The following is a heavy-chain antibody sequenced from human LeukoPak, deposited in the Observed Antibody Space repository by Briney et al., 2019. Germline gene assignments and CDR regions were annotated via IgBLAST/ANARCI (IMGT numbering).Heavy chain of an antibody. CDR3: AKTHGKGQWLGRRHFDY. J-gene: IGHJ4*02. CDR1: GFTFSSYT. CDR2: ISSSSSYI. V-gene: IGHV3-21*04. Sequence: GGSLRLSCAVSGFTFSSYTINWVRQAPGKGLEWVSSISSSSSYIYYADSVKGRFTISRDNAKNSLSLQMNSLRAEDTAVYYCAKTHGKGQWLGRRHFDYWGQGTLVTVSS. D-gene: IGHD6-19*01.